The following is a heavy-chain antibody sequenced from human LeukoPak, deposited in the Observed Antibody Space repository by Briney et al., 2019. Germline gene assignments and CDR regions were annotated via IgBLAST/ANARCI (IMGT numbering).Heavy chain of an antibody. CDR2: MYYRGST. CDR1: GDFITGSTYY. V-gene: IGHV4-39*01. Sequence: SETLSLTCTVSGDFITGSTYYWGWIRQPPGRGLEWVGSMYYRGSTYSNPSLRSRVTMSANTSKNQFSLNLKSVTAADTAVYYCARQYYDSTGYYYFVYWGQGTLVTVSS. CDR3: ARQYYDSTGYYYFVY. J-gene: IGHJ4*02. D-gene: IGHD3-22*01.